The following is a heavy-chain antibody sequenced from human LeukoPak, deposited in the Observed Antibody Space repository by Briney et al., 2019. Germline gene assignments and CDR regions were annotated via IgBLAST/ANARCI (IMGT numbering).Heavy chain of an antibody. CDR2: ISGSGGST. Sequence: TGGSLRLSCAASGFTFSSYAMSWVRQAPGKGLEWVSAISGSGGSTYYADSVKGRFTISRDNSKNTLYLQMNSLRAEDTAVYYCAKIDPGEYFDWLAHRYYFDYWGQGTLVTVST. CDR3: AKIDPGEYFDWLAHRYYFDY. V-gene: IGHV3-23*01. D-gene: IGHD3-9*01. J-gene: IGHJ4*02. CDR1: GFTFSSYA.